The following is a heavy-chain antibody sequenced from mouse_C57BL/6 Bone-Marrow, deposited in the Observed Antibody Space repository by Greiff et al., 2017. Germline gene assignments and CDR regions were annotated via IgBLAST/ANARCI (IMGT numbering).Heavy chain of an antibody. Sequence: VQLQQSGAGLARPGASVKLSCKASGYTFTSYGISWVKQRTGQGLEWIGEIYPRSGNTYYNEKFKGKATLTADKSSSTAYMELRSLTSEDSAVYFCARGAPDAMDYWGQGTSVTVSS. CDR2: IYPRSGNT. V-gene: IGHV1-81*01. CDR1: GYTFTSYG. CDR3: ARGAPDAMDY. D-gene: IGHD3-1*01. J-gene: IGHJ4*01.